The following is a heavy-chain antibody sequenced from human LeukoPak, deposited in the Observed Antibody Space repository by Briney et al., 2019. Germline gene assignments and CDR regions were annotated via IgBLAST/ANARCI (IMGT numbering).Heavy chain of an antibody. CDR3: ARVNRGRIDY. J-gene: IGHJ4*02. CDR2: IHHSGGT. Sequence: PSETLSLTCAVYGGSFSGHYWTWIRQSPGKGLEWIGEIHHSGGTNHNPSLNFRVTISLDTSRNQFSLKLISLTAADTAVYYCARVNRGRIDYWGQGILVTVSS. CDR1: GGSFSGHY. D-gene: IGHD2/OR15-2a*01. V-gene: IGHV4-34*01.